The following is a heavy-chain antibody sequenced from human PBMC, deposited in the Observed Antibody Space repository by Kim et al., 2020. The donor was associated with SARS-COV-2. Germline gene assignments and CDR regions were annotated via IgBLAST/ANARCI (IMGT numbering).Heavy chain of an antibody. CDR3: ATEGGWSSSWN. CDR2: IA. D-gene: IGHD6-13*01. V-gene: IGHV1-69*02. Sequence: IANYAQKVQGRVTITADKSTSTAYMELSSLRSEDTAVYYCATEGGWSSSWNWGQGTLVTVSS. J-gene: IGHJ4*02.